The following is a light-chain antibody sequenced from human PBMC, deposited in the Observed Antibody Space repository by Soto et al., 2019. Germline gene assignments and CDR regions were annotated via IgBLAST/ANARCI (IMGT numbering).Light chain of an antibody. J-gene: IGKJ1*01. CDR3: QQHESLWT. CDR2: EAS. Sequence: DIQMTQSPSPLSASVGDRATITCRPSPSVNKWLAWYQQKPGKAPKLPLREASALESGVPSRVSGSGSGTEFTLTISSLQPDDSATYYGQQHESLWTFGQGTKVEVK. V-gene: IGKV1-5*03. CDR1: PSVNKW.